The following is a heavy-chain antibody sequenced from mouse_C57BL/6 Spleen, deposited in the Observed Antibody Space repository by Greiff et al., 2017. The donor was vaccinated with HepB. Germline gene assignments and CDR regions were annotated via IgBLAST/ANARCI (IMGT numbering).Heavy chain of an antibody. CDR3: TTGYDGYYGY. J-gene: IGHJ2*01. Sequence: VHVKQSGAELVRPGASVKLSCTASGFNIKDDYMHWVKQRPEQGLEWIGWIDPENGDTEYASKFQGKATITADTSSNTAYLQLSSLTSEDTAVYYCTTGYDGYYGYWGQGTTLTVSS. CDR1: GFNIKDDY. D-gene: IGHD2-3*01. CDR2: IDPENGDT. V-gene: IGHV14-4*01.